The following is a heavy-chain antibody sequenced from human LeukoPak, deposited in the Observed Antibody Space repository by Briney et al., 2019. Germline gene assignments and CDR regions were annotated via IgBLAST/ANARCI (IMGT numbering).Heavy chain of an antibody. D-gene: IGHD6-13*01. J-gene: IGHJ4*02. Sequence: SETLSLTCAVYGGSFSGYYWSWIRQPPGKGLEWIGEINHSGSTNYNPSLKSRVTISVDTSKNQFSLKLSSVTAADTAVFYCARVGAAGAGNWGQGTLVTVSS. CDR1: GGSFSGYY. CDR2: INHSGST. V-gene: IGHV4-34*01. CDR3: ARVGAAGAGN.